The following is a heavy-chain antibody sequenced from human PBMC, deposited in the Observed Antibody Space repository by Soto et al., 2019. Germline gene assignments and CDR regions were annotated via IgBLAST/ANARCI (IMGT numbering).Heavy chain of an antibody. CDR1: GYTFTSYG. V-gene: IGHV1-18*04. CDR3: ARNSYRGDYYDSSGTFDY. J-gene: IGHJ4*02. D-gene: IGHD3-22*01. CDR2: ISAYNGNT. Sequence: QVQLVQSGAEVKKPGASVKVSCKASGYTFTSYGISWVRQAPGQGLEWMGWISAYNGNTNYAQKLQGRVTMTTDTSTSTAYMELRSLRSDDTAVYYCARNSYRGDYYDSSGTFDYWGQGTLVTVSS.